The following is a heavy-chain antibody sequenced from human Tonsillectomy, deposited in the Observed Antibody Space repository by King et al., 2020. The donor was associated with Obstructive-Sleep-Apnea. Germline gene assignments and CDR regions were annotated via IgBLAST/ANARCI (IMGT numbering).Heavy chain of an antibody. J-gene: IGHJ4*02. Sequence: QLVQSGAEVKKPGASVKVSCKASGYTFTGYYIHWVRQAPGQGLEWMGWISPNSGATKYAQKFKDRVTMTRDTSISTAYMDLSRLRSDDTAIYYCARDMSAYDSTSPAYWGQGTLVTVSS. CDR1: GYTFTGYY. CDR3: ARDMSAYDSTSPAY. CDR2: ISPNSGAT. V-gene: IGHV1-2*02. D-gene: IGHD3-10*01.